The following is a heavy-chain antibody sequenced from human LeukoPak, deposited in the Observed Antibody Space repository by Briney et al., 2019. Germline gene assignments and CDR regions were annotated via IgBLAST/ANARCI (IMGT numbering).Heavy chain of an antibody. J-gene: IGHJ4*02. V-gene: IGHV1-69*05. CDR1: GGTFSSYA. D-gene: IGHD3-22*01. CDR3: ARDRSSDYYDSSGYFDY. Sequence: SVKVSCKASGGTFSSYAISWVRQAPGQGLEWMGRIIPIFGTANYAQKFQGRVTITTDESTSTAYMELSSLRSEDTAVYYCARDRSSDYYDSSGYFDYWGQGTLVTVSS. CDR2: IIPIFGTA.